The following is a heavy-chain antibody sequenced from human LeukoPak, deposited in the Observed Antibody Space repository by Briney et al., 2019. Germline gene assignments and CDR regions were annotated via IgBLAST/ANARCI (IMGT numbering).Heavy chain of an antibody. Sequence: SETLSLTCAVYGGSFSGYYWSWIRQPPGKGLEWIGEINHSGSTNYNPSLKSRVTISVDTSKNQFSLKLSSVTAADTAVYYCARRLYYGSGSYSHWGQGTLVTVSS. CDR3: ARRLYYGSGSYSH. CDR1: GGSFSGYY. V-gene: IGHV4-34*01. CDR2: INHSGST. J-gene: IGHJ4*02. D-gene: IGHD3-10*01.